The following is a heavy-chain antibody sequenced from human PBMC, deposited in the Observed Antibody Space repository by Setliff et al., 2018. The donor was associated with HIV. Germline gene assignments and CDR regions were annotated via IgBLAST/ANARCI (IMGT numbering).Heavy chain of an antibody. D-gene: IGHD5-18*01. CDR3: ARAEDTAMDDYYYMDV. CDR1: GDSISSGSYY. CDR2: VYSSGST. Sequence: LSLTCTVSGDSISSGSYYWSWIRQPAGKGLEWIGRVYSSGSTNYNPPLKSRLTISVDTSKRQFSLNLSSVTAADTAVYFCARAEDTAMDDYYYMDVWGRGTTVTVSS. V-gene: IGHV4-61*02. J-gene: IGHJ6*03.